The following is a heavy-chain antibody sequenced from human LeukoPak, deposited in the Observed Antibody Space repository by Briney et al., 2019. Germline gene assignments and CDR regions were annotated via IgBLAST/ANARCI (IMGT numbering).Heavy chain of an antibody. CDR3: ARESPTTGVDY. D-gene: IGHD5-12*01. V-gene: IGHV3-23*01. CDR2: SSGSSGST. J-gene: IGHJ4*02. CDR1: GFTFSSYA. Sequence: GGSLRLSCAASGFTFSSYAMSWVRQAPGKGLEWVSGSSGSSGSTFDADSVKGRFTISRDYSKNTLYLQMNSLRAEDTAVYYCARESPTTGVDYWGQGTLVTVSS.